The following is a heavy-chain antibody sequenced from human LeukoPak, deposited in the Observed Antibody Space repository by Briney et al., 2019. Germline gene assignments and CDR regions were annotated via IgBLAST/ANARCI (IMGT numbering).Heavy chain of an antibody. Sequence: ASVKVSCKASTSTFSTYAIHWVRQAPGQGLEWMGWISAGNGNTRYSKAFQDRVTISRDTSASTVYMELRGLRSEDMAVYFCAREKYYRIGRFDRAYLDDWGQGTLVTVSS. CDR2: ISAGNGNT. CDR1: TSTFSTYA. CDR3: AREKYYRIGRFDRAYLDD. J-gene: IGHJ4*02. D-gene: IGHD3-10*01. V-gene: IGHV1-3*03.